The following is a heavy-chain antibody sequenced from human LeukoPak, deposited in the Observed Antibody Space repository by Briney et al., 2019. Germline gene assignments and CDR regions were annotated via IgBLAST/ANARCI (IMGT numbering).Heavy chain of an antibody. Sequence: PGGSLRLSCAASGFTFSNYDMHWVRQAPGKGLEWVAVISYDGSNKYYADSVKGRFTISRDNSKNTVYLQMNSLRAEDTAVYYCAKGREGTTSDNWGQGTLVTVSS. CDR3: AKGREGTTSDN. CDR2: ISYDGSNK. V-gene: IGHV3-30*18. D-gene: IGHD1-7*01. J-gene: IGHJ4*02. CDR1: GFTFSNYD.